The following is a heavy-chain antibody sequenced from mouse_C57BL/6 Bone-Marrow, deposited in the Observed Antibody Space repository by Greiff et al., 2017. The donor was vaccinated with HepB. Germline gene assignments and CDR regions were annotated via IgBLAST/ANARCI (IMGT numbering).Heavy chain of an antibody. CDR2: ISGGGGNT. CDR1: GFTFSSYT. Sequence: EVQGVESGGGLVKPGGSLKLSCAASGFTFSSYTMSWVRQTPEKRLEWVATISGGGGNTYYQDSVKGRFTISRDNAKNTLYLQMSSLMSEDTALYYCARHGDYWGQGTTLTVSS. CDR3: ARHGDY. J-gene: IGHJ2*01. V-gene: IGHV5-9*01.